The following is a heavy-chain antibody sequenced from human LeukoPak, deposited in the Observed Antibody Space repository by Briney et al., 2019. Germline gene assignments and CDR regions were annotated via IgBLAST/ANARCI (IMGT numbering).Heavy chain of an antibody. J-gene: IGHJ4*02. D-gene: IGHD2-2*01. V-gene: IGHV3-30*03. CDR2: ISYDGSNK. CDR1: GFTFSSYS. CDR3: TRSIYCSSTNCQDY. Sequence: PGGSLRLSCAASGFTFSSYSMHWVRQAPGKGLEWVAVISYDGSNKYYADSVKGRFTISRDNSKNTLYLQMNSLRAEDTAIYYCTRSIYCSSTNCQDYWGQGTLVSVSS.